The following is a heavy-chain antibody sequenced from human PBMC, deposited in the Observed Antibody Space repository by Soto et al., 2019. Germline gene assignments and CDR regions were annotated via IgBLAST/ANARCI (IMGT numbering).Heavy chain of an antibody. CDR1: GYTFIDYG. Sequence: QVQLVQSGAEVKKPGASVKVSCTASGYTFIDYGISWVGQAPGQGFEWLGWISGYNAETNYAQKVQGRVTMTTDTSTKTVYLELRTLTSDDTAVYYCARDYYYRDRIGSYTATFDIWGQGTMVTVSS. D-gene: IGHD3-22*01. V-gene: IGHV1-18*01. J-gene: IGHJ3*02. CDR3: ARDYYYRDRIGSYTATFDI. CDR2: ISGYNAET.